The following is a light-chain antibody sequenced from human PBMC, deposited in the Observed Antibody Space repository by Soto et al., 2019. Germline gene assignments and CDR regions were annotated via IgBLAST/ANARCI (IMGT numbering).Light chain of an antibody. Sequence: DLVMTQSPLSLPVTPGEPASISCRSSQSLLHSSGYNQLDWYLQKPGQSPQLLIYLGSNRASGVPDRFSGSGSGTDFTLKISRVEAEDVGIYYCMQSLQTPLTFGGGTKVEIK. CDR3: MQSLQTPLT. CDR2: LGS. CDR1: QSLLHSSGYNQ. J-gene: IGKJ4*01. V-gene: IGKV2-28*01.